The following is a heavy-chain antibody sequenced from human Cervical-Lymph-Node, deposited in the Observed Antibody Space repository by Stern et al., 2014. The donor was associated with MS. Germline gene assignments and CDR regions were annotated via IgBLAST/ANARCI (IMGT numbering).Heavy chain of an antibody. CDR2: TWSVGTNK. CDR1: GFTFRTYG. Sequence: DQLVESGGGVVQPGRSLRLSCAASGFTFRTYGMHWVRQAPGKGLEWGAVTWSVGTNKYYGASVRGRFTISRDNSKTTLYLEMNTLRVEDTAVYYCAREAPVHPIASDAFDLWGQGKRAAVSS. V-gene: IGHV3-33*01. D-gene: IGHD1-1*01. J-gene: IGHJ3*01. CDR3: AREAPVHPIASDAFDL.